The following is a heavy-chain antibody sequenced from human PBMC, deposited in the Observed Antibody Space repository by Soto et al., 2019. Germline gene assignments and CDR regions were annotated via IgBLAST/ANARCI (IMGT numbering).Heavy chain of an antibody. CDR3: ARDVLVTAIRPGAFDI. Sequence: QVQLQESGPGLVKPSQTLSLICTVSGASISSGGHYWTWIRQHPGKGLEWIGNIYYSGSTYYSPSLKSRVTISIDTSNNQFSLKLSSVTAADTAVYYCARDVLVTAIRPGAFDIWGQGTMVTVSS. CDR1: GASISSGGHY. V-gene: IGHV4-31*03. CDR2: IYYSGST. J-gene: IGHJ3*02. D-gene: IGHD2-21*02.